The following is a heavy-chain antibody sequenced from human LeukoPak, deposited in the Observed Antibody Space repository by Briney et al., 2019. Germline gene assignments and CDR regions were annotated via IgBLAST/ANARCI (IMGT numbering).Heavy chain of an antibody. CDR3: ARDRSGHNWFDP. D-gene: IGHD3-3*01. CDR2: IYYSGST. J-gene: IGHJ5*02. V-gene: IGHV4-59*01. Sequence: NPSETLSLTCTVSGGSISSYYWSWIRQPPGKGLEWIGYIYYSGSTNYNPSLKSRVIISVDTSKNQFSLKLSSVTAADTAVYYCARDRSGHNWFDPWGQGTLVTVSS. CDR1: GGSISSYY.